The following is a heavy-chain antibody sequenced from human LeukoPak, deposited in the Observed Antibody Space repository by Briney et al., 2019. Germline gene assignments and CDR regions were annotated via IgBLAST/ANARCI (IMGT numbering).Heavy chain of an antibody. CDR1: GGSISSYY. D-gene: IGHD6-13*01. V-gene: IGHV4-4*07. J-gene: IGHJ4*02. CDR2: IYTSGST. Sequence: PSETLFLTCTVSGGSISSYYWSWIRQPAGKGLEWIGRIYTSGSTNYNPSLKSRVTMSVDTSKNQFSLKLSSVTAADTAVYYCARLAYAGVGAAAGIIDYWGQGTLVTVSS. CDR3: ARLAYAGVGAAAGIIDY.